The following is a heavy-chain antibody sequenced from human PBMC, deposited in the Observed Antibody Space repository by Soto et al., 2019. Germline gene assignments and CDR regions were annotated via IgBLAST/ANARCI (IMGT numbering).Heavy chain of an antibody. CDR3: ARVKRGFYLPKITWFDP. V-gene: IGHV4-34*02. D-gene: IGHD1-26*01. Sequence: QVQLQQWGAGLLKPSETLSLTCAVYGESFSGYYWSWIRQSPGKGLEWIGEINHSGDTNYNPSLKSRVTISVDTSKNQFSLKVTSVTAADTGVYYCARVKRGFYLPKITWFDPWGQGTRVSVSS. CDR1: GESFSGYY. CDR2: INHSGDT. J-gene: IGHJ5*02.